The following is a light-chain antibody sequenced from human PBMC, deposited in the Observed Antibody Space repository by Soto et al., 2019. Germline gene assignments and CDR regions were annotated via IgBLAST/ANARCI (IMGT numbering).Light chain of an antibody. J-gene: IGLJ1*01. CDR2: GNN. V-gene: IGLV1-40*01. CDR3: QSYDSSLSGYV. Sequence: SGLTQPPSVSGAPGQRVTSSCTGSSANTGAAYNVDSYQQRPGTAPKLLIYGNNNRPSGVPARFSGSKSGTSASLAIAGLQAEDEGDYYCQSYDSSLSGYVFGTGTKVTVL. CDR1: SANTGAAYN.